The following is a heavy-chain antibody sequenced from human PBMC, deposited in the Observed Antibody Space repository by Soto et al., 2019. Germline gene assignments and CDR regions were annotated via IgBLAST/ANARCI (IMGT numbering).Heavy chain of an antibody. CDR2: IIPIFGTA. D-gene: IGHD3-22*01. J-gene: IGHJ2*01. CDR1: GGTFSSYA. V-gene: IGHV1-69*01. CDR3: ASLGYYDSSGYYTSWYFDL. Sequence: QVQLVQSGAEVKKPGSSVKVSCKASGGTFSSYAISWVRQAPGQGLEWMGGIIPIFGTANYAQKFQGRVTITADESTSTAYMELSSLRSEDTAVYYWASLGYYDSSGYYTSWYFDLWGRGTLVTVSS.